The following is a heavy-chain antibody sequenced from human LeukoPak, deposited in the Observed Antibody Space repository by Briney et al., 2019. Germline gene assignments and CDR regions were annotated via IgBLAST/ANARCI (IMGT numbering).Heavy chain of an antibody. CDR2: IYYTGST. V-gene: IGHV4-39*01. CDR3: ARTGSRRDYWYFDL. J-gene: IGHJ2*01. D-gene: IGHD1-14*01. CDR1: GGSISSSNYY. Sequence: SETLSLTCTVAGGSISSSNYYWGCIRQPPGKGLECIGSIYYTGSTHYNPSLKSRVTISIDTSKNQFSLNLNSVTAADTAVYYCARTGSRRDYWYFDLWGRGTLVTVSS.